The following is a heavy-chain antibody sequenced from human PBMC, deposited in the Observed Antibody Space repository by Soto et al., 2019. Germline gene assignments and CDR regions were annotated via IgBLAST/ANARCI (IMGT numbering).Heavy chain of an antibody. D-gene: IGHD2-15*01. Sequence: SETLSLTCAVSGGSISSGGYSWSWNRQPPGKGRVWIGYIYHSGSTYYNPSLKSRVTISVDRSKNQFSLNLSSATAADAAVYYCARVGRYCSGGSCYSWWFDPWGQGTLVTVSS. CDR3: ARVGRYCSGGSCYSWWFDP. CDR1: GGSISSGGYS. CDR2: IYHSGST. V-gene: IGHV4-30-2*01. J-gene: IGHJ5*02.